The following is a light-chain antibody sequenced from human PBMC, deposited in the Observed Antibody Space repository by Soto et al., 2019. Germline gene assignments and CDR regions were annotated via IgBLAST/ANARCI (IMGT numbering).Light chain of an antibody. CDR3: QQYGSSPWT. V-gene: IGKV3-20*01. CDR2: GAS. Sequence: EIVLTQSPGTLSLSPVARATLSCMASQSVSNNYLAWYQQKPGQAPRLLIYGASNRATGSPDRFSGSGSGTDFTLTISRLEPEDFAVYYCQQYGSSPWTFGQGTKVDIK. J-gene: IGKJ1*01. CDR1: QSVSNNY.